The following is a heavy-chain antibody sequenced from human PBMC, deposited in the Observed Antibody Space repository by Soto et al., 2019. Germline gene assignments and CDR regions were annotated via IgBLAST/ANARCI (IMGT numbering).Heavy chain of an antibody. Sequence: QVQLVQSGAEVKKPGASVKVSCKASGYTFTSYYMHWVRQAPGQGLEWMGIINPSGGSTSYAQKFQGGVTMTRDTSTSTVYMELSSLRSEDTAVYYCATTGAYYYGSGSYYDYWGQGTLVTVSS. V-gene: IGHV1-46*01. J-gene: IGHJ4*02. D-gene: IGHD3-10*01. CDR1: GYTFTSYY. CDR2: INPSGGST. CDR3: ATTGAYYYGSGSYYDY.